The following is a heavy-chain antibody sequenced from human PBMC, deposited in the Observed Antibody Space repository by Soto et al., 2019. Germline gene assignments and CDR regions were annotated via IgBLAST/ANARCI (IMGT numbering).Heavy chain of an antibody. J-gene: IGHJ4*02. CDR2: ISGSGTII. CDR3: AIDNYFGSGTYYGTFDY. CDR1: GFTFSSYG. D-gene: IGHD3-10*01. Sequence: EVQLLESGGGLVQPGGSLRLSCAASGFTFSSYGMSWVRQAPGKGLEWVSVISGSGTIIYYADSVKGRFTISRDNSKNTQYMQMNSLRVEDTAVYYWAIDNYFGSGTYYGTFDYWGQGTLVTVSS. V-gene: IGHV3-23*01.